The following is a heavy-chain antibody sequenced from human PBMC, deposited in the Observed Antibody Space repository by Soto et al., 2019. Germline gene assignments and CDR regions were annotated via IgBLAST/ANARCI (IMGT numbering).Heavy chain of an antibody. CDR1: GYSFDSCV. J-gene: IGHJ6*02. D-gene: IGHD6-19*01. CDR3: ASPLSGYYYYGMDV. V-gene: IGHV1-18*01. CDR2: ISAYDGNT. Sequence: GVSAELSWEDCGYSFDSCVRRWVRHETGQGLEWMGWISAYDGNTNYAQKLQGRVTMTTDTSTSTAYMELRSLRSDDTAVYYCASPLSGYYYYGMDVWGQGTTVTVSS.